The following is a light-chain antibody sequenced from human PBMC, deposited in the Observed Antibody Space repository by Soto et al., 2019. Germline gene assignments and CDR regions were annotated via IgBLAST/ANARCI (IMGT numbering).Light chain of an antibody. CDR3: LLTYRGSRV. Sequence: QAVVPQEPSLPVSPGGPVTPPCGSSTGVVTSGHYPYWFQQKPGQGPRTLIYDINRKHSWTPARFSGSLLGGKAALTLSGAQPEDEAEYYCLLTYRGSRVFGGGTKLTVL. V-gene: IGLV7-46*01. J-gene: IGLJ2*01. CDR2: DIN. CDR1: TGVVTSGHY.